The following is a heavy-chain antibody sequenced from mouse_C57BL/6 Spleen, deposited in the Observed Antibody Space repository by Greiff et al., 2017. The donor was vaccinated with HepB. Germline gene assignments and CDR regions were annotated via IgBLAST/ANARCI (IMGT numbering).Heavy chain of an antibody. CDR2: IDPEDGET. Sequence: EVQLQESGAELVKPGASVKLSCTASGFNIKDYYMHWVKQRTEQGLEWIGRIDPEDGETKYAPKFQGKATIPADTSSNTAYLQLSSLTSEDTAVYYCARLTGTWYFDVWGTGTTVTVSS. V-gene: IGHV14-2*01. D-gene: IGHD4-1*01. J-gene: IGHJ1*03. CDR1: GFNIKDYY. CDR3: ARLTGTWYFDV.